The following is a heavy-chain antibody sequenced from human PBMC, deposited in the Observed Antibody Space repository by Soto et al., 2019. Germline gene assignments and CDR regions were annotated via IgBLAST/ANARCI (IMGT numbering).Heavy chain of an antibody. CDR2: VFHTGNT. CDR1: GDSMTRSVW. D-gene: IGHD7-27*01. J-gene: IGHJ4*02. Sequence: SETLSLTXAVSGDSMTRSVWWTWVRQPPGKGLEWIGEVFHTGNTNYNPSLKSRVTMSVDKSTNEFSLKVTSVTAADTAIYYCARKAWVRFDYWGQGALVTVSS. CDR3: ARKAWVRFDY. V-gene: IGHV4-4*02.